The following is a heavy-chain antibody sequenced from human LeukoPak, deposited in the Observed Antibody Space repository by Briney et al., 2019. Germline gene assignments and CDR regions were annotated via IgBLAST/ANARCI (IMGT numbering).Heavy chain of an antibody. CDR3: ARDHFGSLDS. J-gene: IGHJ4*02. D-gene: IGHD3-10*01. Sequence: SETLSLTCTASGFSVTTDGYCWGWIRQPPGKGLEWIGYGYCGGNTNYDPSLKRRVTISVDTSKNQFSLTLTSVTAADTAVYFCARDHFGSLDSWGQGILVTVSS. CDR2: GYCGGNT. CDR1: GFSVTTDGYC. V-gene: IGHV4-61*08.